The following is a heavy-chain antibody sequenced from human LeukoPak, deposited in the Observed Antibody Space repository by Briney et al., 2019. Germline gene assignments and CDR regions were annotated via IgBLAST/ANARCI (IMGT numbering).Heavy chain of an antibody. D-gene: IGHD3-9*01. J-gene: IGHJ4*02. Sequence: PGGSLRLSCAASGFTFSGYSMNWVRQAPGKGLEWVSSISSSSSYIYYADSVKGRFTISRDNAKNSLHLQINSLRAEDTAVYYCARGVVRYFDYWGQGALVTVSS. CDR2: ISSSSSYI. CDR3: ARGVVRYFDY. CDR1: GFTFSGYS. V-gene: IGHV3-21*01.